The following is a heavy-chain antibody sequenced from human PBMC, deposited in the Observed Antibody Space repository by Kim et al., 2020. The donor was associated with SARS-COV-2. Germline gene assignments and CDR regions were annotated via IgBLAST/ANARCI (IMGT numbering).Heavy chain of an antibody. V-gene: IGHV4-31*02. J-gene: IGHJ4*02. D-gene: IGHD1-26*01. Sequence: KSRVTISVDTSKNPFSLKLSSVTAADTAVYYCARGPTLFEWELQYYFDYWGQGTLVTVSS. CDR3: ARGPTLFEWELQYYFDY.